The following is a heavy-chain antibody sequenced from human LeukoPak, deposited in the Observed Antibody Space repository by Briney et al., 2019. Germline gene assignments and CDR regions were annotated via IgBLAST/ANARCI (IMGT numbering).Heavy chain of an antibody. D-gene: IGHD2-15*01. CDR1: GGPISSYY. J-gene: IGHJ2*01. V-gene: IGHV4-59*01. Sequence: SETLSLTCTVSGGPISSYYWSWIRQPPGKGLEWIGYIYYSGSTNYNPSLKSRVTISVDTSKNQFSLKLSSVTAADTAVYYCASGYCSGGSCYSGGWYFDLWGRGTLVTVSS. CDR2: IYYSGST. CDR3: ASGYCSGGSCYSGGWYFDL.